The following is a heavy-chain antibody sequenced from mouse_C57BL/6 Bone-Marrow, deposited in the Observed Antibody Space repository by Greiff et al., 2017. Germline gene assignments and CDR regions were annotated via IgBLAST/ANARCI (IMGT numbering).Heavy chain of an antibody. CDR2: IHPNSGST. J-gene: IGHJ3*01. Sequence: VKLMESGAELVKPGASVKLSCKASGYTFTSYWMHWVKQRPGQGLEWIGMIHPNSGSTNYNEKFKSKATLTVDKSSSTAYMQLSSLTSEDSAVYYCARFGNLFGYWGQGTLVTVSA. CDR1: GYTFTSYW. D-gene: IGHD2-1*01. V-gene: IGHV1-64*01. CDR3: ARFGNLFGY.